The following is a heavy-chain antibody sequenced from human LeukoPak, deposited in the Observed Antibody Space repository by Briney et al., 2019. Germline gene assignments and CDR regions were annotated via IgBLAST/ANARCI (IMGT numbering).Heavy chain of an antibody. CDR2: ISNDGSEK. CDR1: GFTFSAYG. D-gene: IGHD3-16*01. Sequence: GGSLRLSCAASGFTFSAYGIHWVRQAPGRGLEWVAVISNDGSEKYYADSVKGRFTISRDNSKNTLYLQMSSLRAEDTAVYYCAKSRGDTSPDYWGQGTLVTVSS. CDR3: AKSRGDTSPDY. J-gene: IGHJ4*02. V-gene: IGHV3-30*18.